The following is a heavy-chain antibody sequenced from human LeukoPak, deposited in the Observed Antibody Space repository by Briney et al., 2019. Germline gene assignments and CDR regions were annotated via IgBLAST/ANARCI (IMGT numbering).Heavy chain of an antibody. CDR1: GFTVITND. D-gene: IGHD1-14*01. CDR3: ARGVEPLAANTLAY. CDR2: LYSDGNT. V-gene: IGHV3-53*01. Sequence: GGSLRLSCAASGFTVITNDMTWVRQAPGKGLEWVSVLYSDGNTKYADSVQGRFAISRDNSKNTLYLEMNSLSPDDTAVYHCARGVEPLAANTLAYWGQGTLVTVSS. J-gene: IGHJ4*02.